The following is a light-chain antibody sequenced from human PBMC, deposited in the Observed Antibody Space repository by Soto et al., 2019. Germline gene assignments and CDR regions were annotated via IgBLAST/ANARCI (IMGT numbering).Light chain of an antibody. Sequence: DIVMTQSPDSLAVSLGERATVSCKSSQSLLDSSNNKTYLAWYQQKTGQPPRLLIHWASSRESGVPDRFSGSGSGTDFTLTITSLQAEDVAIYYCQEYLIPPWTFSQGTKVEVK. V-gene: IGKV4-1*01. CDR3: QEYLIPPWT. CDR2: WAS. CDR1: QSLLDSSNNKTY. J-gene: IGKJ1*01.